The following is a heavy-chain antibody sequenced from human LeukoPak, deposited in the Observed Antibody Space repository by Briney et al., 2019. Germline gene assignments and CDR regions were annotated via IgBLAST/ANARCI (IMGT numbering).Heavy chain of an antibody. J-gene: IGHJ4*02. CDR2: ISWDGGST. V-gene: IGHV3-43*01. D-gene: IGHD3-10*01. Sequence: GGSLRLSCAASGFTFDDYTMHWVRQAPGKGLEWVSLISWDGGSTYYADSVKGRFTISRDNSKNSLYLQMNSLRTEDTAVYYCARDHGSGSYWSGDIDYWGQGTLVTVSS. CDR1: GFTFDDYT. CDR3: ARDHGSGSYWSGDIDY.